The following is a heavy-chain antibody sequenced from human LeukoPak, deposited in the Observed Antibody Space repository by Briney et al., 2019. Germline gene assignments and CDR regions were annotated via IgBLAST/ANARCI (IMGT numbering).Heavy chain of an antibody. J-gene: IGHJ4*02. CDR3: ASKLTTGY. D-gene: IGHD4-17*01. CDR1: GLTVSSNY. Sequence: GGSLRLSCVVSGLTVSSNYMSWVRQAPGKGLEWASVIYSGGTTNYADSVKGRFLVYRDNSKNTLYLQMNSLRAEDTAVYYCASKLTTGYWGQGTLVTVSS. V-gene: IGHV3-66*01. CDR2: IYSGGTT.